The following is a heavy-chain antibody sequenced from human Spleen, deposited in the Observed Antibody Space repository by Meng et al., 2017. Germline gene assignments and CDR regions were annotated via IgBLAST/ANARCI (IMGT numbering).Heavy chain of an antibody. J-gene: IGHJ5*02. CDR3: VRSSAWVRTGFDP. CDR1: GGSLSTSGYY. V-gene: IGHV4-39*01. Sequence: EWGAGLVKPAEALVLPGGVSGGSLSTSGYYWGWIRQPPGKGLEWIGSIGHSGFTYYTPSLKSRVAVFLDTSKSQFSLMLTSVTAADTAVYYCVRSSAWVRTGFDPWGQGTLVTVSS. CDR2: IGHSGFT. D-gene: IGHD6-19*01.